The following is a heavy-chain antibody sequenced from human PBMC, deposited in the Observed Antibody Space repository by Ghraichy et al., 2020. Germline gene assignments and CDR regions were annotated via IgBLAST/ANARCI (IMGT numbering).Heavy chain of an antibody. CDR1: GFSFSSYG. CDR3: ARSSLNSNYYYGMDV. J-gene: IGHJ6*02. Sequence: GGYLRLSCGASGFSFSSYGMQWVRQAPDKGLEWVAVIWYDGSDKYYVDSVKGRFTVSRDNSKNTLYLQMNSLRAEDTAVYYCARSSLNSNYYYGMDVWGQGTTVTVFS. D-gene: IGHD4-11*01. V-gene: IGHV3-33*01. CDR2: IWYDGSDK.